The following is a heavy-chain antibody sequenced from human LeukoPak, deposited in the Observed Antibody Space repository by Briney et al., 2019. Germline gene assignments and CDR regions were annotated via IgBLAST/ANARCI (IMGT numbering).Heavy chain of an antibody. CDR2: IYYSGNT. Sequence: PSETLSLTCTVSGGSISSNSYYWGWVRQPPGKGLEWIGSIYYSGNTYYNPSLKSRVTISVDTSKNQFSLKLSSVTAADTAVYYCARGYFDSSAYYISGAFDIWGQGTMVTVSS. J-gene: IGHJ3*02. CDR1: GGSISSNSYY. D-gene: IGHD3-22*01. V-gene: IGHV4-39*01. CDR3: ARGYFDSSAYYISGAFDI.